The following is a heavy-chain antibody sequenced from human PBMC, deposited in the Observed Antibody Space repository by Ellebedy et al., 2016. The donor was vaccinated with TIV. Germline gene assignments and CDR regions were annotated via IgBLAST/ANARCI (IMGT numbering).Heavy chain of an antibody. Sequence: MPSETLSLTCTVSGASMSNYYWSWIRQPPGTPLEWIGYIYYSGSTNYNPSLKSRVTISLDTSKNQFSLRLTSVTAADTAVYYCARLRHYGGDSVWFFDPWGRGTLVTVSS. CDR1: GASMSNYY. D-gene: IGHD4-23*01. J-gene: IGHJ2*01. CDR2: IYYSGST. V-gene: IGHV4-59*08. CDR3: ARLRHYGGDSVWFFDP.